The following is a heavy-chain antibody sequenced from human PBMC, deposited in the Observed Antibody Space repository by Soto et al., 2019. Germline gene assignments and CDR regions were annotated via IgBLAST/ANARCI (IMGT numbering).Heavy chain of an antibody. CDR2: IIPSGGST. D-gene: IGHD2-2*02. Sequence: ASVKVSCKASGYTFTSYYMRWVRQAPGQGLEWIGMIIPSGGSTMYAQRFQGRVTMTRDTSTSTVYMELSSLRSEDTAVYYCARVLVVPAAIGYYYYYMDVWGKGTTVTVS. J-gene: IGHJ6*03. CDR1: GYTFTSYY. CDR3: ARVLVVPAAIGYYYYYMDV. V-gene: IGHV1-46*01.